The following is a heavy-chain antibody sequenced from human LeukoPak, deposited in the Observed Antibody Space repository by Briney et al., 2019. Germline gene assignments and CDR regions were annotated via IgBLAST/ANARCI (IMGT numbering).Heavy chain of an antibody. J-gene: IGHJ4*02. D-gene: IGHD3-22*01. V-gene: IGHV4-39*01. CDR1: GGSISSSCNY. Sequence: PSETLSLTCTVSGGSISSSCNYWGWIRQPPGKGLEWIGTTFYSGSTYYNVSLKSRVTISVDTSKNQFSLKMSSVTAADTAVYYCARRPRGIGVGYYFDYWGQGTLVTVSS. CDR2: TFYSGST. CDR3: ARRPRGIGVGYYFDY.